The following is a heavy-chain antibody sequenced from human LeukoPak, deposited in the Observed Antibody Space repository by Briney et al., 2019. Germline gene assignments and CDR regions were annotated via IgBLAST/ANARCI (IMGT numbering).Heavy chain of an antibody. V-gene: IGHV3-64D*09. D-gene: IGHD5-18*01. CDR1: GFTFRNYV. Sequence: PGGSLRLSCSASGFTFRNYVMHWVRQAPGKGLEFVSGINSDGGDIHYADSVKDRFIISRDNFKTTLYLQMSSLRPEDTAVYYCVVPLSRYAYGYDYWGQGTLVAVSS. CDR3: VVPLSRYAYGYDY. J-gene: IGHJ4*02. CDR2: INSDGGDI.